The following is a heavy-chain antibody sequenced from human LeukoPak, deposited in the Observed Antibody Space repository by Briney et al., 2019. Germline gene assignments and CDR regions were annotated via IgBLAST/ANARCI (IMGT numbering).Heavy chain of an antibody. D-gene: IGHD3-10*01. V-gene: IGHV3-21*01. CDR3: ARDPAGGSGSDTPFDY. CDR1: GFTFSSYS. Sequence: GGSLRLSCAASGFTFSSYSMNWVRQAPGKGLEWVSSISSSSSYIYYADSVKGRFTISRDNAKNSLYLQMNSLRAEDTAVYYCARDPAGGSGSDTPFDYWGQGTLVTVSS. J-gene: IGHJ4*02. CDR2: ISSSSSYI.